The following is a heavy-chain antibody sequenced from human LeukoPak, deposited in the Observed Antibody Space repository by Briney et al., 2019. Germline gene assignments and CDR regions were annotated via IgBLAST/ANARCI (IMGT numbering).Heavy chain of an antibody. CDR3: AANLLGSGVGGLFDY. D-gene: IGHD2-15*01. V-gene: IGHV1-69*13. J-gene: IGHJ4*02. CDR1: GGTFSSYA. Sequence: ASVKVSCKASGGTFSSYAISWVRQDPGQGLEWMGGIIPIFGTANYAQKFQGRVTITADESTSTAYMELSSLRSEDTAVYYCAANLLGSGVGGLFDYWGQGTLVTVSS. CDR2: IIPIFGTA.